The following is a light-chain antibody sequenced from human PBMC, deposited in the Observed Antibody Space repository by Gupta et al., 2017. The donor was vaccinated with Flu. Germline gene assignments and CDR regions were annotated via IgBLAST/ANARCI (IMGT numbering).Light chain of an antibody. Sequence: DVVMTQSPLSLPVTLGQPASISCRSSQSLVHSDGNTYLNWFQQRPGQSPRRLIYKVSNRDSGVPDRFSGSGSGTDFTLKISRVEAEDVGVYYCMQGTQWPGTFGQGTKVEIE. CDR2: KVS. J-gene: IGKJ1*01. CDR3: MQGTQWPGT. V-gene: IGKV2-30*02. CDR1: QSLVHSDGNTY.